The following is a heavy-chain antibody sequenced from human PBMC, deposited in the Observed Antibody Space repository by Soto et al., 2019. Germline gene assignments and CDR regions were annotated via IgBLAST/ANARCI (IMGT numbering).Heavy chain of an antibody. CDR1: GGSVSSGSFH. V-gene: IGHV4-61*01. CDR2: IFYNGTA. J-gene: IGHJ4*02. CDR3: ARIGGWYDIDF. Sequence: ASETLSLTCSVSGGSVSSGSFHWSWIRQPPGKGLQFIGSIFYNGTANYSPSLKNRVSISIDTSQSQFFLQLISVAAADTAVYYCARIGGWYDIDFWGQGSLVSVFS. D-gene: IGHD6-19*01.